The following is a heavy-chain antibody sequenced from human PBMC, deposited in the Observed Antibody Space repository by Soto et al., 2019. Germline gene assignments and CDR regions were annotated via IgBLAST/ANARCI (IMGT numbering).Heavy chain of an antibody. CDR3: ARSRGYCSSTSCYDPRQLTGYYYYGMDV. CDR1: GYTFTSYY. Sequence: GPSVKVSCKASGYTFTSYYMHWVRQAPGQGLEWMGIINPSGGSTSYAQKFQGRVTMTRDTSTSTVYMELSSLRSEDTAVYYCARSRGYCSSTSCYDPRQLTGYYYYGMDVWGQGTTVTVSS. J-gene: IGHJ6*02. V-gene: IGHV1-46*01. D-gene: IGHD2-2*01. CDR2: INPSGGST.